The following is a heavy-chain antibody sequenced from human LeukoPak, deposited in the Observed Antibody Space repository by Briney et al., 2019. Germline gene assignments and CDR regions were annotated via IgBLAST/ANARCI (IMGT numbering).Heavy chain of an antibody. CDR3: ARQSDTAMVTYFDY. V-gene: IGHV4-39*01. CDR1: GGSISSSSYY. J-gene: IGHJ4*02. Sequence: SETLSLTCTVSGGSISSSSYYWGWIRQPPGKGLEWIGSIYYSGSTYYNPSLKSRVPISVDTSKNQSSLQLSSVTAAATAVYYCARQSDTAMVTYFDYWGQGTLVTVSS. D-gene: IGHD5-18*01. CDR2: IYYSGST.